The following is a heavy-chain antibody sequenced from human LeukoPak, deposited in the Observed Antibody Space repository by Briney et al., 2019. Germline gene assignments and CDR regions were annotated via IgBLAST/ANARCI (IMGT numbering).Heavy chain of an antibody. Sequence: KSSETLSLTCTVSGGSISSYYWSWIRQPPGKGLEWIGYIYYSGSTNYNPSLKSRVTISVDTSKNQFSLKLSSVTAADTAVYYCARALGPLLLIDPWGQGTLVTVSS. CDR3: ARALGPLLLIDP. J-gene: IGHJ5*02. CDR1: GGSISSYY. D-gene: IGHD2-15*01. CDR2: IYYSGST. V-gene: IGHV4-59*01.